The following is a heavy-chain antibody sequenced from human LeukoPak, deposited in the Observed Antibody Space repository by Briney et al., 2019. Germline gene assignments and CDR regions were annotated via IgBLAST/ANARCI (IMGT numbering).Heavy chain of an antibody. J-gene: IGHJ4*02. D-gene: IGHD3-10*01. V-gene: IGHV4-39*01. CDR1: VCSISSRSYY. Sequence: SETLSLTCTVSVCSISSRSYYWGWIRQPPGKALEWIGSIYYSGSTYYNPSLKSRVTISVDTSKNQFSLKLSSVTAADTAVYYCARYTPTYYYGWGSRPAHGYFDYWGQGTLVSVSS. CDR2: IYYSGST. CDR3: ARYTPTYYYGWGSRPAHGYFDY.